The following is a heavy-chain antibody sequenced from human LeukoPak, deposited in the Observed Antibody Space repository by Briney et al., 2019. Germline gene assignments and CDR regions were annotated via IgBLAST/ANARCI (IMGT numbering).Heavy chain of an antibody. CDR2: ISYDGSNK. V-gene: IGHV3-30*01. D-gene: IGHD1-7*01. CDR1: GFTFSSYA. J-gene: IGHJ4*02. Sequence: GRSLRLSCAASGFTFSSYAMLWVRQAPGKGLEWVAVISYDGSNKYYADSVKGRFTISRDNSKNTLYLQMNSLRAEDTAVYYCARGREELRLDYWGQGTLVTVSS. CDR3: ARGREELRLDY.